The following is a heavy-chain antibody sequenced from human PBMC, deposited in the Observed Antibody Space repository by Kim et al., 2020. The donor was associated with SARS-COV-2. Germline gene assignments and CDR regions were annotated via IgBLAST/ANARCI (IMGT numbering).Heavy chain of an antibody. D-gene: IGHD1-26*01. Sequence: SETLSLTCTVSGYSISSGYYWGWIRQPPGKGLEWIGSIYHSGSTYYNPSLKSRVTISVDTSKNQFSLKLSSVTAADTAVYYCARRGWELLGAFDIWGQGT. CDR3: ARRGWELLGAFDI. V-gene: IGHV4-38-2*02. CDR2: IYHSGST. J-gene: IGHJ3*02. CDR1: GYSISSGYY.